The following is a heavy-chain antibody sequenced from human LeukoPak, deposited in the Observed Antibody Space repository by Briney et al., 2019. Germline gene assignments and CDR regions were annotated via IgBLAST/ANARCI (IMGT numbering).Heavy chain of an antibody. CDR1: GGSISSSGYY. CDR3: ARQKYSSTCSDY. Sequence: SETLSLTCTVSGGSISSSGYYWGWIRQPPGKGLEWIGSVDYTGITSHSPSLKSRVTISVDTSKNQFSLKLSSVTAADTAVYYCARQKYSSTCSDYWGQGTLVTVSS. V-gene: IGHV4-39*01. CDR2: VDYTGIT. J-gene: IGHJ4*02. D-gene: IGHD6-13*01.